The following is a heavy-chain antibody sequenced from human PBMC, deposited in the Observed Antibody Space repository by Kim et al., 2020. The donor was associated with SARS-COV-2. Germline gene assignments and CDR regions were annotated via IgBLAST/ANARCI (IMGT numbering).Heavy chain of an antibody. CDR2: IWYDGSNK. J-gene: IGHJ6*02. CDR3: AREGVAATNYYYYGMDV. D-gene: IGHD2-15*01. V-gene: IGHV3-33*01. CDR1: GFTFSSYG. Sequence: GGSLRLSCAASGFTFSSYGMHWVRQATGKGLEWVAAIWYDGSNKYYADSVKGRFTISRDNSKNTLYLQMNSLRAEDTAVYYCAREGVAATNYYYYGMDVWCQGTTVTVSS.